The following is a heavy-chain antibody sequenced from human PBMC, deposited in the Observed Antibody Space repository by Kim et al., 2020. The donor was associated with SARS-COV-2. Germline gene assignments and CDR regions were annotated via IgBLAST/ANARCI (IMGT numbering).Heavy chain of an antibody. V-gene: IGHV3-23*01. CDR3: AKGFGGDRAY. J-gene: IGHJ4*02. Sequence: GGSLRLSCAASGFPFTGYTMNWVRQAPGKVLEWVSGIIGSGGATYYADSVKGRFTISRDNSKNTLYLLMNSLRADDTAEYYCAKGFGGDRAYWGQGTLVTVSS. CDR2: IIGSGGAT. CDR1: GFPFTGYT. D-gene: IGHD2-21*01.